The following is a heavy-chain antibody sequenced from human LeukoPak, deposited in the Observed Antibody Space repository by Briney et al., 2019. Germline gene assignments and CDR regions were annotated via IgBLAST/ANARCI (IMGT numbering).Heavy chain of an antibody. D-gene: IGHD3-22*01. V-gene: IGHV6-1*01. CDR2: TYYRSKWYN. CDR3: ARAQIVYDSSGYYSDFDY. J-gene: IGHJ4*02. CDR1: ADSVSSNSAA. Sequence: SQTLSPTCAISADSVSSNSAAWNWIRQSPSRGLEWLGRTYYRSKWYNDYAVSVKSRITINPDTSKNQFSLQLNSVTPEDTAVYYCARAQIVYDSSGYYSDFDYWGQGTLVTVSS.